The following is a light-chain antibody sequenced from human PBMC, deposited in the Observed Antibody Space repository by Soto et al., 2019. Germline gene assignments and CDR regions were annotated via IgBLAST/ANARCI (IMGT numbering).Light chain of an antibody. CDR3: QQYNNWPLA. CDR1: QSVDND. Sequence: EKVMTPSRATLSESPVDRATLSCRASQSVDNDLAWYQQKPGQPPRLLIYDASTRATGIPARFSGSQSGTEFTLTISSLLSEDFAVYSCQQYNNWPLAFGGGTQVDIK. V-gene: IGKV3D-15*01. CDR2: DAS. J-gene: IGKJ4*01.